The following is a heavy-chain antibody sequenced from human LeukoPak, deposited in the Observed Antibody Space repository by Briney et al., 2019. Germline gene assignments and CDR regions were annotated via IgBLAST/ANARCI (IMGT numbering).Heavy chain of an antibody. CDR3: VSFYETY. D-gene: IGHD2/OR15-2a*01. CDR2: INSDGSWT. CDR1: GFTFSSYW. J-gene: IGHJ4*02. V-gene: IGHV3-74*01. Sequence: HPGGSLRLSCAASGFTFSSYWMNWVRQAPGKGLVWVSHINSDGSWTSYADSVKGRFTISKDNAKNTVYLQMNSLRAEDTAVYYCVSFYETYWGRGTLVTVSS.